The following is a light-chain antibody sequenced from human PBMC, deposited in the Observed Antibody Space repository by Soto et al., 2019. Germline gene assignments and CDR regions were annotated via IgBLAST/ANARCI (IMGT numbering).Light chain of an antibody. Sequence: EIVMTQSPATLSVSPGEGATLSCRASQSVSTDLARYQQKPGQTPRLLIHGVSTRATGTPARFSGSGSGTEFTLTISSLQYEDFAVYYCQQYDDWPLTFGGGTKVEIK. V-gene: IGKV3-15*01. CDR3: QQYDDWPLT. CDR1: QSVSTD. J-gene: IGKJ4*01. CDR2: GVS.